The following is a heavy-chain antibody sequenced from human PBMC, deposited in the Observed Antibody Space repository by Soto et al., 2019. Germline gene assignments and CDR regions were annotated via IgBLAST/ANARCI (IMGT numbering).Heavy chain of an antibody. D-gene: IGHD3-22*01. J-gene: IGHJ3*02. CDR3: ARVASPLHYYDSSGYYPNGAFDI. CDR2: IYYSGST. CDR1: GGSISSYY. V-gene: IGHV4-59*01. Sequence: SETLSLTCTVSGGSISSYYLSWIRQPPGKGLEWIGYIYYSGSTNYNPSLKSRVTISVDTSKNQFSLKLSSVTAADTAVYYCARVASPLHYYDSSGYYPNGAFDIWGQGTMVTVSS.